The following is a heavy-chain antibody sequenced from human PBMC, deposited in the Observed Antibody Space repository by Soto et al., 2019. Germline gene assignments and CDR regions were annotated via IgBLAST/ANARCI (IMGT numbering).Heavy chain of an antibody. Sequence: SETLSLTCTVSGSSTSSDNYWSWIRQPPGKGLEWIGHIYYSGNTDYNPSLKSRLAISIDTSKNQFSLKLSSVTAADTAVYFCAREGGESSDGLYYFDSWGQGSLVTVSS. D-gene: IGHD3-16*01. CDR1: GSSTSSDNY. J-gene: IGHJ4*02. CDR3: AREGGESSDGLYYFDS. V-gene: IGHV4-30-4*01. CDR2: IYYSGNT.